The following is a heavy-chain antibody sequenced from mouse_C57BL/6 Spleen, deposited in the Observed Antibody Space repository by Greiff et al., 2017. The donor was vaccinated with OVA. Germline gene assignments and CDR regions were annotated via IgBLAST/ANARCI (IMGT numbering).Heavy chain of an antibody. CDR2: INPSSGYT. J-gene: IGHJ2*01. CDR3: ARGGITSFDY. D-gene: IGHD2-4*01. V-gene: IGHV1-4*01. CDR1: GYTFTSYT. Sequence: QVQLQQSGAELARPGASVKMSCKASGYTFTSYTMHWVKQRPGQGLEWIGYINPSSGYTKYNQKFKDKATLTADKSSSTAYMQLSSLTSEDSAVYYCARGGITSFDYWGQGTTLTVSS.